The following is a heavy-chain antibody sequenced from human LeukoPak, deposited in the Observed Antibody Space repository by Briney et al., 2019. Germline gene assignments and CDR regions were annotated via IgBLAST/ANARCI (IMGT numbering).Heavy chain of an antibody. CDR1: GGSISSYY. V-gene: IGHV4-59*01. CDR2: IYYSGST. Sequence: SETLSLTCTVSGGSISSYYWSWIRQPPGKGLEWIGYIYYSGSTNYNPSLKSRVTISVDTSKNQFSLKLSSVTAADTAVYYCASFGPDYGGWGFDYWGQGILVTVSS. D-gene: IGHD4-23*01. J-gene: IGHJ4*02. CDR3: ASFGPDYGGWGFDY.